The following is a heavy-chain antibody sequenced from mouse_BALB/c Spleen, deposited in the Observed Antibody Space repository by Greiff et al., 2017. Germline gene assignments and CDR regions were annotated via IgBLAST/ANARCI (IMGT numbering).Heavy chain of an antibody. CDR3: ARRGPNYYGSSDWYFDV. J-gene: IGHJ1*01. CDR2: IDPANGNT. CDR1: GLNIKDTY. V-gene: IGHV14-3*02. D-gene: IGHD1-1*01. Sequence: EVQLVESGAELVKPGASVKLSCTASGLNIKDTYMHWVKQRPEQGLEWIGRIDPANGNTKYDPKFQGKATITAYTSSNTAYLQLSSLTSEDTAVYYCARRGPNYYGSSDWYFDVWGAGTTVTVSS.